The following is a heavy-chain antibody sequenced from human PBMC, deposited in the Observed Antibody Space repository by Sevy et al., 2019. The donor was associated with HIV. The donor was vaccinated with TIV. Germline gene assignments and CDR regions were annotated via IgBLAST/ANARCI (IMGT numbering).Heavy chain of an antibody. V-gene: IGHV4-39*01. Sequence: SETLSLTCTVSGGSISSSSYYWGWIRQPPGKGLEWIGSIYYSGSTYYNPSLKSRVTISVDTSKNQLSLKLSSVTAADTAVYYCARLSGDCSGGSCYSCDYYYYYMDVWGIGTTVTV. CDR1: GGSISSSSYY. D-gene: IGHD2-15*01. CDR3: ARLSGDCSGGSCYSCDYYYYYMDV. J-gene: IGHJ6*03. CDR2: IYYSGST.